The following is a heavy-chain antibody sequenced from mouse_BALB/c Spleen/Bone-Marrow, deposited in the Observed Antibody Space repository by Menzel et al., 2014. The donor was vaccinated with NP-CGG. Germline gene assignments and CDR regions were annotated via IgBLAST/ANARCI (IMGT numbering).Heavy chain of an antibody. Sequence: EVQLVESGGGLVKSGGSLKLSCAASGFSLSNYGMSWLRQTPEKRLEWVATISGDGRYTFYSDSVKGRFTISRDNAKNNLYLQLSSLRSEDTALYYCARHAYYDQTEVSFVFWGQGTLVTVSA. D-gene: IGHD2-4*01. CDR3: ARHAYYDQTEVSFVF. J-gene: IGHJ3*01. CDR2: ISGDGRYT. V-gene: IGHV5-9-2*01. CDR1: GFSLSNYG.